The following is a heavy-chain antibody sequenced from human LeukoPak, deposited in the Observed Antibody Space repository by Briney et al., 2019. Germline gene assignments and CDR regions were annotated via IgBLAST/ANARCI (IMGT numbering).Heavy chain of an antibody. CDR1: GFTFSRYA. Sequence: GGSLRVSCAASGFTFSRYAMSWVRQSPGKGLQWASALSGGGGRTYYADSVKGRFTISRDNSKNTLYLQMNSLRAEDTAVYYCAKDQPRGLSYFDYWGQGTLVTVSS. CDR3: AKDQPRGLSYFDY. CDR2: LSGGGGRT. V-gene: IGHV3-23*01. J-gene: IGHJ4*02. D-gene: IGHD3/OR15-3a*01.